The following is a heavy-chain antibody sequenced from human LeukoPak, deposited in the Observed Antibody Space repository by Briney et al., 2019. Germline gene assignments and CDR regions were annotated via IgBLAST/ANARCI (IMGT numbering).Heavy chain of an antibody. Sequence: ASVKVSCKTSGYTFTGYYMHWVRQALGQGLEWMGWINPNSGGTNYAQKFQGRVTMTEDTSTDTAYMELSSLRSEDTAVYYCAADKAGNYDFWSGPTAPWGQGTMVTVSS. D-gene: IGHD3-3*01. CDR2: INPNSGGT. J-gene: IGHJ3*01. CDR3: AADKAGNYDFWSGPTAP. V-gene: IGHV1-2*02. CDR1: GYTFTGYY.